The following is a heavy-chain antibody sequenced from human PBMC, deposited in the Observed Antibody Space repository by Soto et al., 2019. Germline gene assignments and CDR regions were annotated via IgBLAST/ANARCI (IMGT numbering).Heavy chain of an antibody. CDR2: IYHSGST. J-gene: IGHJ4*02. CDR1: GGSISSCGYS. V-gene: IGHV4-30-2*03. CDR3: ARLAGDYYDSSGWFGNYYIDY. Sequence: SETLSLTCAVSGGSISSCGYSWSWIRQPPGKGLEWIGYIYHSGSTYYNPSLKSRVTISVDTSKNQFSLKLSSVTAADTAVYYCARLAGDYYDSSGWFGNYYIDYWGQGTLVTVSS. D-gene: IGHD3-22*01.